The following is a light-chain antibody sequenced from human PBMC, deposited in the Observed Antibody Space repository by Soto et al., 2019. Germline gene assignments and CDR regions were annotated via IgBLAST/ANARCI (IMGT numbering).Light chain of an antibody. Sequence: QSALTQPASVSGSPGQSITISCTGSSNDVGAFNYVSWYRHSPGEAPKVLIRGVSIRPSGVSIRFSASKSANTASLTISGVQAEDEADYYCCSYAGTTTWVFGGGTKLTVL. CDR3: CSYAGTTTWV. CDR1: SNDVGAFNY. CDR2: GVS. J-gene: IGLJ3*02. V-gene: IGLV2-14*03.